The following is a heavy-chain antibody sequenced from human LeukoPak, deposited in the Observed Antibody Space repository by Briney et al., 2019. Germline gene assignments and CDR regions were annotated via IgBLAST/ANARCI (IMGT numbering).Heavy chain of an antibody. CDR1: VGSFSGYH. J-gene: IGHJ5*02. Sequence: SETLSLTCAVYVGSFSGYHWNWIRQPPGEGPEWIGEVNESGGTNINPSLRSRVILSVDTSMNQFSLKLISVTAADTGVYYCARGQGATVPKVGKNWFDPWGHGTRVIVSS. CDR2: VNESGGT. CDR3: ARGQGATVPKVGKNWFDP. V-gene: IGHV4-34*01. D-gene: IGHD1-26*01.